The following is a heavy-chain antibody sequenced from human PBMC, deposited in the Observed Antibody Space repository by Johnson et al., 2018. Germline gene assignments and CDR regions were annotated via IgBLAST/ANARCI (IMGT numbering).Heavy chain of an antibody. D-gene: IGHD3-10*01. CDR1: GFTFGNYA. V-gene: IGHV3-23*04. J-gene: IGHJ6*02. Sequence: VQLVQSGGGLGQPGGSLRLSCVASGFTFGNYAMSWVRQSRGKGLEWVATVGGGGSDTDYADSVKGRFTISRDNSRNTVYLQMNSLRAEDTAIYYWAGEGLTFYYGSGNIRPHMDVWGQGTTFTVSS. CDR3: AGEGLTFYYGSGNIRPHMDV. CDR2: VGGGGSDT.